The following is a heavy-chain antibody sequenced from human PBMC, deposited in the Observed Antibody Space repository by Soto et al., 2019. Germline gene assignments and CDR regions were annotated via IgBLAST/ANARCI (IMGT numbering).Heavy chain of an antibody. CDR3: ASTSEPHDKLDP. CDR1: RGSISSGDYY. V-gene: IGHV4-30-4*01. J-gene: IGHJ5*02. D-gene: IGHD2-2*01. Sequence: SVTLCVTCTVSRGSISSGDYYWSWIRQPPGKGLEWIGYIYNSGSTYHNPSLKSRVTILVDTSKNQFSLKVSSVTSSDTAVYYRASTSEPHDKLDPCSPGTPVTVSS. CDR2: IYNSGST.